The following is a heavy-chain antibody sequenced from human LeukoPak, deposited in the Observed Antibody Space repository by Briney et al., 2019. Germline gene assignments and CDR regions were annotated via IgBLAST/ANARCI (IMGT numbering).Heavy chain of an antibody. CDR3: ASTGSGYYRTGY. CDR1: GDSISIINW. Sequence: SETLSLTCAVSGDSISIINWWSWVRQTPGKGLEWIGEIYHSGSTNYNPSLESRVNISVDKSKNQFSLKLNSVTTADTAVYYCASTGSGYYRTGYWGQGTLVTVSS. CDR2: IYHSGST. V-gene: IGHV4-4*02. J-gene: IGHJ4*02. D-gene: IGHD3-22*01.